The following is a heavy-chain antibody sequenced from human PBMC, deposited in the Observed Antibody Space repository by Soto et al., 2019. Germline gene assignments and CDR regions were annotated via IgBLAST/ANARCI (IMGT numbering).Heavy chain of an antibody. CDR1: GFTFSSYA. J-gene: IGHJ3*02. Sequence: GGSLRLSCAASGFTFSSYAMHWVRQAPGKGLEYVSAISSNGGSTYYANSVKGRFTISRDNSKNTLYLQMGGLRAEDMAVYYCARDIAKGAFDIWGQGTMVTVSS. D-gene: IGHD3-16*02. CDR2: ISSNGGST. V-gene: IGHV3-64*01. CDR3: ARDIAKGAFDI.